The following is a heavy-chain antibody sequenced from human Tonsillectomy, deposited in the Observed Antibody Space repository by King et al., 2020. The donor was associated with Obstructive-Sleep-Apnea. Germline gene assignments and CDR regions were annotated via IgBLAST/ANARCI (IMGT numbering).Heavy chain of an antibody. V-gene: IGHV3-13*04. J-gene: IGHJ6*02. D-gene: IGHD5-12*01. CDR3: ARALSGYDPSRRLQDYFYYNGMDV. Sequence: VQLVESGGGLVQPGGSLRLSCAASGFTFSRYDMHWVRQATGKGLEWLSYIGTAGDTNYPGSVKGRFTISRDNDNNSLYLQMNSLRAGDTAVYYCARALSGYDPSRRLQDYFYYNGMDVWGQGTTVTVSS. CDR1: GFTFSRYD. CDR2: IGTAGDT.